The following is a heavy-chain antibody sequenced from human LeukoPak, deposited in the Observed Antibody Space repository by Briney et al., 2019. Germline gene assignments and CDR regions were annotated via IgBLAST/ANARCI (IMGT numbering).Heavy chain of an antibody. CDR2: ISSDGNKK. CDR3: TGFGRLSLFDY. J-gene: IGHJ4*02. Sequence: PGGSLRLSCAAPGFTFSDYAMHWVRQAPGRGLGWVAVISSDGNKKYNADSVKGRFTISRDNSNNILYLQMTSLRLNDTAVYYCTGFGRLSLFDYWGQGTLVTVSS. D-gene: IGHD3-10*01. CDR1: GFTFSDYA. V-gene: IGHV3-30*14.